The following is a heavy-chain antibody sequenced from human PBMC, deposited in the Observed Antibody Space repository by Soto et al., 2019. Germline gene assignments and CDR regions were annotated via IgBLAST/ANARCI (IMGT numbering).Heavy chain of an antibody. CDR1: GGTFSTYI. CDR2: ISPVVGIA. J-gene: IGHJ4*02. V-gene: IGHV1-69*02. Sequence: QVQLVQSGAEVKKPGSSVRVSCKASGGTFSTYIISWVRQAPGQGLEWMGRISPVVGIAIYAQKFQGRIAMTADKSTSIAYLEVTRLRNEATAVYYCARLASGSYDYWGQGTLITVSS. CDR3: ARLASGSYDY. D-gene: IGHD1-26*01.